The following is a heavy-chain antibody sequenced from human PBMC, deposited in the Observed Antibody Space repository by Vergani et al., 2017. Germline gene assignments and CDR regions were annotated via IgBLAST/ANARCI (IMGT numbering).Heavy chain of an antibody. CDR1: GYTFTGYY. CDR2: INPNSGGT. V-gene: IGHV1-2*02. J-gene: IGHJ3*02. D-gene: IGHD1-14*01. Sequence: QVQLVQSGAEVKKPGASAKVSCKAPGYTFTGYYMHWVRQAPGQGLEWMGWINPNSGGTNYAQKFQGRVTMTRDTSISTAYMELSRLRSDDTAVYYCASSNWNHVRPIYAFDIWGQGTMVTVSS. CDR3: ASSNWNHVRPIYAFDI.